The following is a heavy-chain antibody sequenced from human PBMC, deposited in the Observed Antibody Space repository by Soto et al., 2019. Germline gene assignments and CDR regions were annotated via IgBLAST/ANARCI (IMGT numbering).Heavy chain of an antibody. Sequence: SETLSLTCAVSAGRIRSSNWWRWVRQPPGKGLEWIGEIYHSGSTNYNPSLKSRVTISVDKSKNQFSLKLSSVTAADTAVYYGASRHGGTYSGEFLGFDYWSRGTLVTVSS. CDR2: IYHSGST. CDR1: AGRIRSSNW. CDR3: ASRHGGTYSGEFLGFDY. V-gene: IGHV4-4*02. J-gene: IGHJ4*02. D-gene: IGHD1-26*01.